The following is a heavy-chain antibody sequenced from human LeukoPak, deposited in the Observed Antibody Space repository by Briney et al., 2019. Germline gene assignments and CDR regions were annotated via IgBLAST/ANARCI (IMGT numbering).Heavy chain of an antibody. Sequence: GGSLRLSCAASGFTVSSNSMSWVRQAPGKGLEWVSVIYSGGTTYYADSVKGRFTISKDNSKNTQYLQMNSLRAEDTAVYYCARDLYVDIVAPSGMDVWGQGTTVTVSS. CDR3: ARDLYVDIVAPSGMDV. V-gene: IGHV3-66*01. J-gene: IGHJ6*02. CDR1: GFTVSSNS. CDR2: IYSGGTT. D-gene: IGHD5-12*01.